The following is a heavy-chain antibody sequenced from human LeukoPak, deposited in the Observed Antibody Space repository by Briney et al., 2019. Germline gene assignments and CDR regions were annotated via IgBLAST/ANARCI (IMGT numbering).Heavy chain of an antibody. CDR3: ARENYDFWSGAPHFDY. V-gene: IGHV4-4*07. D-gene: IGHD3-3*01. Sequence: SETLSLTCAVYGGSFSGYYWSWIRQPAGKGLEWIGRIYTSGSTNYNPSLKSRVTMSVDTSKNQFPLKLSSVTAADTAVYYCARENYDFWSGAPHFDYWGQGTLVTVSS. J-gene: IGHJ4*02. CDR1: GGSFSGYY. CDR2: IYTSGST.